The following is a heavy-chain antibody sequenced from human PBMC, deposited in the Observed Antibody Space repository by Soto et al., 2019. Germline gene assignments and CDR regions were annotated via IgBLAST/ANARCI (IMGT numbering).Heavy chain of an antibody. V-gene: IGHV3-23*01. CDR3: ARTVSSGWSTRYGMDV. CDR2: ISGGGGDT. D-gene: IGHD6-19*01. J-gene: IGHJ6*02. CDR1: GFTFSNHA. Sequence: EVQLLESGGGSVQPGGYLRLSCAASGFTFSNHAMAWLRQVPGKGLEWVSGISGGGGDTYHADYVRGRFTISRDNSKNTLYLQMNSLRAEDAAVYYCARTVSSGWSTRYGMDVWGQGTTVTVSS.